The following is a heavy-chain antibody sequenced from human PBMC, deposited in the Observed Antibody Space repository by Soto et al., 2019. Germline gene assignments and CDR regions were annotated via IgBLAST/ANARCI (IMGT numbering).Heavy chain of an antibody. Sequence: SETLSLTCAVYGGSFSGHSWTWIRQSPGKGLEWIGDINHSGRVNYSPSLKSRVTISLDTPKNQFSLTLSAVTAADTAMYYCSTRAYDTNGYYRFDPWGQGTLVTVSS. CDR2: INHSGRV. D-gene: IGHD3-22*01. CDR3: STRAYDTNGYYRFDP. J-gene: IGHJ5*01. CDR1: GGSFSGHS. V-gene: IGHV4-34*01.